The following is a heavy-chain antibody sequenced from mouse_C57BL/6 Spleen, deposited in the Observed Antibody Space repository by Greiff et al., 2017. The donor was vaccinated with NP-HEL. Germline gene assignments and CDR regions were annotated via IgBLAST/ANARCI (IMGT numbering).Heavy chain of an antibody. CDR2: ISDGGSYT. D-gene: IGHD4-1*01. V-gene: IGHV5-4*03. J-gene: IGHJ2*01. CDR3: PRGAGVLYYFDY. Sequence: EVMLVESGGGLVKPGGSLKLSCAASGFTFSSYAMSWVRQTPEKRLEWVATISDGGSYTYYPDNVKGRFTISRDNAKNNLYLQMSHLKSEDTAMYYCPRGAGVLYYFDYWGQGTTLTVSS. CDR1: GFTFSSYA.